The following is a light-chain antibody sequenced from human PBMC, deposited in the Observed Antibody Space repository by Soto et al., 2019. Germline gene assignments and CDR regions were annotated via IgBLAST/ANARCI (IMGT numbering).Light chain of an antibody. CDR1: SSDLEVYDL. Sequence: QSALTQPASVSVSPGQSITISCTGTSSDLEVYDLVSWYQQHPGEAPQLLIYGANRRPSGVSSRFSGSKSGNTATLSISRLQPEYEAHYYCSSYTPSSFLVFGGGSKLTVL. J-gene: IGLJ3*02. CDR3: SSYTPSSFLV. V-gene: IGLV2-23*01. CDR2: GAN.